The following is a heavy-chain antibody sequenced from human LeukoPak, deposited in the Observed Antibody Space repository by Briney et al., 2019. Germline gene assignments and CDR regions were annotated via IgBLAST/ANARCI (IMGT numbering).Heavy chain of an antibody. CDR2: VNPNSGHT. D-gene: IGHD2-15*01. V-gene: IGHV1-8*01. CDR1: GYTFTSYD. CDR3: VRGAPGPYCSGGSCPYFDY. J-gene: IGHJ4*02. Sequence: GASVKVSCKASGYTFTSYDVNWVRQATGQGLEWMGWVNPNSGHTGYAQKFQGRVTMTANTSISTAYMELSSLRSEDTAVYYCVRGAPGPYCSGGSCPYFDYWGQGTLVSVSS.